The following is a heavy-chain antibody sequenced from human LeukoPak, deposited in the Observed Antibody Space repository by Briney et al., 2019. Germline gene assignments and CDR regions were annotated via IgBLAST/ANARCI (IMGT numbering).Heavy chain of an antibody. V-gene: IGHV3-30*03. J-gene: IGHJ5*02. CDR2: ISYDGSNK. Sequence: GGSLRLSCAASGFTFSSYGMHWVRQAPGKGLEWVAVISYDGSNKYYADSVKGRFTISRDNAMNSLYLQMNSLRAEDTALYYCARGIATGIDFFDPWGQGTLVTVSS. CDR3: ARGIATGIDFFDP. CDR1: GFTFSSYG. D-gene: IGHD6-13*01.